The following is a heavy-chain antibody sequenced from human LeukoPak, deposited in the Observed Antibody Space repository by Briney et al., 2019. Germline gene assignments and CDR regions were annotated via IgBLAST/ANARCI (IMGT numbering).Heavy chain of an antibody. D-gene: IGHD6-13*01. CDR2: IVVGSGNT. V-gene: IGHV1-58*01. CDR1: GFTFTSST. Sequence: SVKVSCKASGFTFTSSTVQWVRQARGQRLEWIGWIVVGSGNTNYAQKFQERVTITRDMSTSTAYMELSSLRSEDTAVYYCAAGYSSSWYYYGMDVWGQGTTVTVSS. CDR3: AAGYSSSWYYYGMDV. J-gene: IGHJ6*02.